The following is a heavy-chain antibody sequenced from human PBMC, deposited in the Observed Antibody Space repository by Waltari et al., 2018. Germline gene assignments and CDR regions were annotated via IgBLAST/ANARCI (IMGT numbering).Heavy chain of an antibody. CDR1: GGSISSYY. Sequence: QVQLQESGPGLVKPSETLSLTCTVSGGSISSYYWSWIRQPPGKGLEWIGYIYYSGSTNYNPSLKSRVTISVDTSKNQFSLKLSSVTAADTAVYYCAREPLYSSGFDYWGQGTLVTVSS. V-gene: IGHV4-59*01. CDR2: IYYSGST. CDR3: AREPLYSSGFDY. J-gene: IGHJ4*02. D-gene: IGHD6-19*01.